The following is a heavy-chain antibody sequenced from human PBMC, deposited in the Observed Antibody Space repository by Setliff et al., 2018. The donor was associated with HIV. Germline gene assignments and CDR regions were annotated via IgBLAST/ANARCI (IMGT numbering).Heavy chain of an antibody. D-gene: IGHD6-13*01. V-gene: IGHV3-66*01. CDR3: ARERGIAAASFDY. CDR2: IYSGGST. CDR1: GFTVSSNY. Sequence: GGSLRLSCAASGFTVSSNYMSWVRQAPGKGLEWVSVIYSGGSTYYADSVKGRFTISRDNSKNTLYLQMNSLRAEDTAVYYCARERGIAAASFDYWGQGTQVTVSS. J-gene: IGHJ4*02.